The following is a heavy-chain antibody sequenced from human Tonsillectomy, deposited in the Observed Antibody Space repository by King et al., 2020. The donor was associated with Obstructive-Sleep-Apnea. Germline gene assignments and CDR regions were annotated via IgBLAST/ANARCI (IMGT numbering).Heavy chain of an antibody. J-gene: IGHJ4*02. CDR2: IWYDGSNK. D-gene: IGHD2-21*02. CDR3: AKVRFPIVVVTAPGDY. Sequence: VQLVESGGGVVQPGRSLRLSCAASGFNFSSYGMHWVRQAPGKGLEWVAVIWYDGSNKYYADSVKGRFTISRDNSKNTLYLQMNSLRAEDTAVYYCAKVRFPIVVVTAPGDYWGQGTLVTVSS. CDR1: GFNFSSYG. V-gene: IGHV3-33*06.